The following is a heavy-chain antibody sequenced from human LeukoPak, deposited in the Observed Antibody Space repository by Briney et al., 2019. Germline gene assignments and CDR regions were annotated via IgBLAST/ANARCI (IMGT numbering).Heavy chain of an antibody. CDR1: GFTFSSYW. D-gene: IGHD5-18*01. J-gene: IGHJ4*02. Sequence: GGSLRLSCAASGFTFSSYWMSWVRQAPGKGLEWVANIKQDGSEKYYVDSVKGRFTISRDNAKNSLYLQMNSLRAEDTAVYYCAKSRDTAMGYFDYWGQGTLVTVSS. CDR3: AKSRDTAMGYFDY. V-gene: IGHV3-7*01. CDR2: IKQDGSEK.